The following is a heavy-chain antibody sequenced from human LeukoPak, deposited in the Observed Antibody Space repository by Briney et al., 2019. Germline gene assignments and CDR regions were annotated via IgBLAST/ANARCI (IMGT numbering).Heavy chain of an antibody. CDR3: ARARGYSYGPTVDY. Sequence: GASVKVSCKASGYTFTSYDINWVRQATGQGLEWMGWMNPNSGNTGYAQKFQGRVTMTRNTSISTAYMELSSLRSEDTAVYYCARARGYSYGPTVDYWGQGTLVTVSS. CDR1: GYTFTSYD. V-gene: IGHV1-8*01. CDR2: MNPNSGNT. D-gene: IGHD5-18*01. J-gene: IGHJ4*02.